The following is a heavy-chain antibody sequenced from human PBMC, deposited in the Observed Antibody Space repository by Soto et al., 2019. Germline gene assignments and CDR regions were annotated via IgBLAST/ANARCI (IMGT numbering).Heavy chain of an antibody. V-gene: IGHV1-18*01. D-gene: IGHD5-12*01. CDR3: AREGVAPYYYYGMDV. Sequence: ASVKVSCKASGYTFSNFGISWVRQAPGEGLEWMGWISPNSEKTKNAQRFQGRVTMTTDISTSTAHMEVRSLRSDDTAVYYCAREGVAPYYYYGMDVWGQGTPVTVSS. CDR1: GYTFSNFG. J-gene: IGHJ6*02. CDR2: ISPNSEKT.